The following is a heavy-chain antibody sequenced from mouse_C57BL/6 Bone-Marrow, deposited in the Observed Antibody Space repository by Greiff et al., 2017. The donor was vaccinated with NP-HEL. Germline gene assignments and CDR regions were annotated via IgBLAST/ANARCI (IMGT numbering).Heavy chain of an antibody. CDR2: INSDGGST. Sequence: EVQGVESGGGLVQPGESLKLSCESNEYEFPSHDMSWVRKTPEKRLELVAAINSDGGSTYYPDTMERRFIISRDNTKKTLYLQMSSLRSEDTALYYCARRTTVVEGGYAMDYWGQGTSVTVSS. V-gene: IGHV5-2*01. J-gene: IGHJ4*01. CDR3: ARRTTVVEGGYAMDY. D-gene: IGHD1-1*01. CDR1: EYEFPSHD.